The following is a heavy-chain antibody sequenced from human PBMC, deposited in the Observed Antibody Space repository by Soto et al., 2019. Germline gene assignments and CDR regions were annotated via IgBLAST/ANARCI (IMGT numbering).Heavy chain of an antibody. J-gene: IGHJ4*02. V-gene: IGHV3-23*01. D-gene: IGHD3-22*01. CDR2: ISGSGGST. Sequence: PGGSLRLSCAASGFTFSSYAMSWVRQAPGKWLEWVSAISGSGGSTYYADSVKGRFTISRDNSKNTLYLQMNSLRAEDTAVYYCAKEPSGVTMIVVAMVLDYWGQGXLVTVYS. CDR1: GFTFSSYA. CDR3: AKEPSGVTMIVVAMVLDY.